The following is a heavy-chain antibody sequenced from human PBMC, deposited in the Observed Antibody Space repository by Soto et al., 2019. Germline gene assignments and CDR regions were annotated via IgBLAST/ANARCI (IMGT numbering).Heavy chain of an antibody. Sequence: QLQLQESGPGLVKPSETLSLTCTVSGGSISSSSYYWGWIRQPPGKGLEWIGSIYYSGSTYYNPSLKSRVTISVDTSKNQFSLKLSSVTAADTAVYYCASLSEWLFLSRSFDYWGQGTLVTVSS. CDR1: GGSISSSSYY. V-gene: IGHV4-39*01. J-gene: IGHJ4*02. CDR2: IYYSGST. CDR3: ASLSEWLFLSRSFDY. D-gene: IGHD3-3*01.